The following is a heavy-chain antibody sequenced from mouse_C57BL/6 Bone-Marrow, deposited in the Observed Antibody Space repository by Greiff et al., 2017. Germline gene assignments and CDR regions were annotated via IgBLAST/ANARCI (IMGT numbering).Heavy chain of an antibody. CDR1: GYTFTSYG. V-gene: IGHV1-81*01. Sequence: QVQLKQSGAELARPGASVKLSCKASGYTFTSYGISWVKQRTGQGLEWIGEIYPRSGNTYYNEKFKGKDTLTADKSSSTAYMELRSLTSEDSAVYFCARGDYDYDAIFAYWGQGTLVTVSA. J-gene: IGHJ3*01. CDR2: IYPRSGNT. CDR3: ARGDYDYDAIFAY. D-gene: IGHD2-4*01.